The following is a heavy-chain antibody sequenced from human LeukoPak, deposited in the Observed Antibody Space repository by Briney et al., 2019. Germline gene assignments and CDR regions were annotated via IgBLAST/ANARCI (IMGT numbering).Heavy chain of an antibody. J-gene: IGHJ4*02. D-gene: IGHD2-15*01. CDR1: GFTFDKFA. Sequence: GGSLRLSCAASGFTFDKFAMTWVRQAPGNGLEWVSVISSSGHTTYFADSVKGRSTISRDNSKNTLYLQMDSLRPDDTALYYCARATPALDYWGQGTLVTVSS. CDR3: ARATPALDY. CDR2: ISSSGHTT. V-gene: IGHV3-23*01.